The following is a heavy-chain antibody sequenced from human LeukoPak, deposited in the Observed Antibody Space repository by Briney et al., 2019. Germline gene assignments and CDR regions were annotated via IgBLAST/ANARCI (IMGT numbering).Heavy chain of an antibody. CDR3: AKVVIVVVPAEFDY. CDR1: GFTFSSYA. V-gene: IGHV3-23*01. J-gene: IGHJ4*02. D-gene: IGHD2-2*01. Sequence: GGSLRLSCAASGFTFSSYAMSWVRQAPGKRLEWVSAISGSGGSTYYADSVKGRFTISRDNSKNTPYLQMNSLRAEDTAVYYCAKVVIVVVPAEFDYWGQGTLVTVSS. CDR2: ISGSGGST.